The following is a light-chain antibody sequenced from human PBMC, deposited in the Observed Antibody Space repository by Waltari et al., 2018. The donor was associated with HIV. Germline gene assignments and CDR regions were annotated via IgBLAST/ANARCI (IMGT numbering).Light chain of an antibody. CDR2: WAS. V-gene: IGKV4-1*01. J-gene: IGKJ2*01. CDR1: QSVLYSSNNKNY. CDR3: QQYYSTPYT. Sequence: DIMMTQSPDSLVVSLGEKATLNCKYLQSVLYSSNNKNYLAWYQQKPGQPPKLLIYWASTRESGVPDRFSGSGSGTDFTLTISSLQAEDVAVYYCQQYYSTPYTFGQGTKLEIK.